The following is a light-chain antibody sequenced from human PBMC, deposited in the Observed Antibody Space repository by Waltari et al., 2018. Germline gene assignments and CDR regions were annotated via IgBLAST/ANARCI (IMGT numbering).Light chain of an antibody. Sequence: DIQMTQSPSSLSASVGDRVTITCRASQSIRNELGWYQQKPGKAPKRLIYAASSLQSGVPSRFSGSGSGTEFTLTISSLQPEDFATYYCLQHNSYPYTFGQGTKLEIK. CDR1: QSIRNE. V-gene: IGKV1-17*01. CDR3: LQHNSYPYT. J-gene: IGKJ2*01. CDR2: AAS.